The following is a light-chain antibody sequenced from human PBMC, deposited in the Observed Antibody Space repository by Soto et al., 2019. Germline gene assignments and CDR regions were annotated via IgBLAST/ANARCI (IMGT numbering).Light chain of an antibody. Sequence: IQMTQSPSSLSASVGDRVTITCRASQSISSYLNWYQQRPGKVPKLLIYDASSLESGVPSRFSGSGSGTEFTLTISGLQPDDFATYYCQQFNSYPIPFGQGTRLEIK. J-gene: IGKJ5*01. CDR2: DAS. CDR1: QSISSY. V-gene: IGKV1-13*02. CDR3: QQFNSYPIP.